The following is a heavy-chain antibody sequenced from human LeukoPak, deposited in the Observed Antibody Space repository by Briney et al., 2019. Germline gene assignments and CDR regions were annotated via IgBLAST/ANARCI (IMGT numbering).Heavy chain of an antibody. CDR2: INPNSGGT. Sequence: ASVKVSCKASGYTFTGYYMHWVRQAPGQGLEWMGWINPNSGGTNYAQKFQGRVTMTRDTSISTAYMELSRLRSDDTAGYYCAGGYCSGGSCYDFDYWGQGTLVTVSS. V-gene: IGHV1-2*02. CDR1: GYTFTGYY. J-gene: IGHJ4*02. CDR3: AGGYCSGGSCYDFDY. D-gene: IGHD2-15*01.